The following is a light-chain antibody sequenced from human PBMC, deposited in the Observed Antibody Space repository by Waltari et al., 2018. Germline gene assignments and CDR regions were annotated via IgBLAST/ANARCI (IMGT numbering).Light chain of an antibody. CDR2: GTS. Sequence: DIQMTQSPSSLSASVGDRVIITCRARQGIIPPLAWYQQKPGKVPRLLIFGTSTLQSGVPSRVSGSGFGTEFTLIISSLQTEDVASYYCQNYDRAPWTFGQGTKVEIK. CDR1: QGIIPP. V-gene: IGKV1-27*01. J-gene: IGKJ1*01. CDR3: QNYDRAPWT.